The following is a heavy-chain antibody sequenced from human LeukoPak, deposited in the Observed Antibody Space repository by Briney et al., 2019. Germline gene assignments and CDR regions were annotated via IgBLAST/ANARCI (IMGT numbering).Heavy chain of an antibody. J-gene: IGHJ4*02. CDR1: GFTFSRFW. V-gene: IGHV3-7*01. Sequence: GGSLRLSCAASGFTFSRFWMTWVRQAPGKGLEWVANINEDGSQIYYVGSVKGRFTVSRDNASDSLYLQMTSLRVEDTAIYYCARDATRGGDFDYWGQGTLVTVSS. CDR2: INEDGSQI. CDR3: ARDATRGGDFDY. D-gene: IGHD3-16*01.